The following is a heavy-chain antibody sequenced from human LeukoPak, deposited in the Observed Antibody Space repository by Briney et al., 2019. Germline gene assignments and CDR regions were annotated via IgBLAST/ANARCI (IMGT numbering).Heavy chain of an antibody. CDR1: GFTFSSYA. CDR2: ISYDGSNK. D-gene: IGHD5-18*01. CDR3: ARERIQLWLLDY. J-gene: IGHJ4*02. V-gene: IGHV3-30-3*01. Sequence: GGSLRLSCAASGFTFSSYAMHWVRQAPGKGLEWVAVISYDGSNKYYADSVKGRFTISRDNSKNTLYLQMNSLRAEDTAVYYCARERIQLWLLDYWGQGTLVTVSS.